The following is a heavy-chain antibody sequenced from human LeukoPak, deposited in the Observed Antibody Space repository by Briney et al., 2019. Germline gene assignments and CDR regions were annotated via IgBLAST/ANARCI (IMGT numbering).Heavy chain of an antibody. J-gene: IGHJ6*02. Sequence: AGGSLRPSCAASGFTFSSSSMNWVRQAPGKGLEWVSYISSSSSTIYYADSVKGRFTISRDNAKNSLYLQMNSLRDEDTAVYYCAREPFYYDFWSGSRDYYGMDVWGQGTTVTVSS. CDR3: AREPFYYDFWSGSRDYYGMDV. CDR1: GFTFSSSS. V-gene: IGHV3-48*02. CDR2: ISSSSSTI. D-gene: IGHD3-3*01.